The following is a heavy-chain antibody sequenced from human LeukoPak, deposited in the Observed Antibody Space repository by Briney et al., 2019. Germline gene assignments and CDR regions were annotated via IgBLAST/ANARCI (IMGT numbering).Heavy chain of an antibody. Sequence: GASVKVSCKASGGTFSSYAISWVRQAPGQGLEWMGGIIPIFGTANYAQKFQGRVTITADESTSTAYMELSSLRSEDTAVYYCARDSYYDFWSGYSHDAFDIWGQGTMVTVSS. CDR3: ARDSYYDFWSGYSHDAFDI. CDR1: GGTFSSYA. D-gene: IGHD3-3*01. V-gene: IGHV1-69*13. CDR2: IIPIFGTA. J-gene: IGHJ3*02.